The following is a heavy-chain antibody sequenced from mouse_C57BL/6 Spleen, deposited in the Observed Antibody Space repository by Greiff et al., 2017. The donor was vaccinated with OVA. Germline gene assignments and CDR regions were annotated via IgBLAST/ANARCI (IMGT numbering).Heavy chain of an antibody. CDR2: ISDGGSYT. V-gene: IGHV5-4*03. CDR3: ARGQLTCDY. D-gene: IGHD3-3*01. Sequence: EVKLVESGGGLVKPGGSLKLSCAASGFTFSSYAMSWVRQTPEKRLEWVATISDGGSYTYYPDNVKGRFTISRDNAKNNLYLQMSHLKSEDTAMYYCARGQLTCDYWGQGTTLTVSS. CDR1: GFTFSSYA. J-gene: IGHJ2*01.